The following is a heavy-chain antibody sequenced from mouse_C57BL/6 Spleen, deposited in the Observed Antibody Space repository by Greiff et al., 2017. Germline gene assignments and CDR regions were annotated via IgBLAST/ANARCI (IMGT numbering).Heavy chain of an antibody. J-gene: IGHJ4*01. CDR1: GFTFSDYG. V-gene: IGHV5-17*01. CDR3: ARHGSSQYYYAMDY. Sequence: EVQRVESGGGLVKPGGSLKLSCAASGFTFSDYGMHWVRQAPEKGLEWVAYISSGSSTIYYADTVKGRFTISRDNAKNTLFLQMTSLRSEDTAMYYCARHGSSQYYYAMDYWGQGTSVTVSS. D-gene: IGHD1-1*01. CDR2: ISSGSSTI.